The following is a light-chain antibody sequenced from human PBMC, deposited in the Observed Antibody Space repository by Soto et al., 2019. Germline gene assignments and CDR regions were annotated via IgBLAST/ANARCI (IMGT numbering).Light chain of an antibody. CDR3: QQYAYSPRT. Sequence: EIVLTQSPGTLSLSPGERATLSCRASQSVISNYLAWYQQKPGQAPRLLNYGASSGATGIPDRFSGSGSGTDFTLTISRLEPEDFAVYYCQQYAYSPRTFGRGTKLEIK. V-gene: IGKV3-20*01. J-gene: IGKJ2*01. CDR1: QSVISNY. CDR2: GAS.